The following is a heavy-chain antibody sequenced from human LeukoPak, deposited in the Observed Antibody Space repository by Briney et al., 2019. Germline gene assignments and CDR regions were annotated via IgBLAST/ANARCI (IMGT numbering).Heavy chain of an antibody. J-gene: IGHJ4*02. V-gene: IGHV3-66*01. CDR2: IYSGGIT. Sequence: GGSLRLSCAASGFTVSNNYMSWVRQAPGKGLEGVAVIYSGGITYYADSLKGRFTISRDNSNNTLHLQMHSLRAEDTAMYYCARRKGTSWSFDYWGQGTLVTVSS. CDR1: GFTVSNNY. CDR3: ARRKGTSWSFDY. D-gene: IGHD6-13*01.